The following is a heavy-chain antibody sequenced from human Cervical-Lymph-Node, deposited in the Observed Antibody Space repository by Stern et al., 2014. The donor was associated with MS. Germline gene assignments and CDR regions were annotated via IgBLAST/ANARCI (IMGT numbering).Heavy chain of an antibody. CDR3: ARQRYFDY. CDR1: GYTFTSYW. Sequence: EVQLVESGPEVKRPGESLKISCQASGYTFTSYWIGWVRQMPGKGLEWIAIIFPGGSDIRYSPSFQGKVTISANKSSSTAYLQWNNLKASDPAIYYCARQRYFDYWGQGTLVTVSS. CDR2: IFPGGSDI. V-gene: IGHV5-51*01. J-gene: IGHJ4*02.